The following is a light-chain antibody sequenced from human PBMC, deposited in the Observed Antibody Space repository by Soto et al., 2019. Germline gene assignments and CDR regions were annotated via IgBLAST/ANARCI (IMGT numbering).Light chain of an antibody. CDR1: QSVSNN. CDR3: QQYGSSPLT. Sequence: EIVMTQSPATLSVSPGEKATLSCRASQSVSNNLAWFQQKPGQVPRLLIYGASSRATGIPDRFSGSGSGTDFTLTISRLEPEDFAVYYCQQYGSSPLTFGGGTKVDIK. V-gene: IGKV3-20*01. CDR2: GAS. J-gene: IGKJ4*01.